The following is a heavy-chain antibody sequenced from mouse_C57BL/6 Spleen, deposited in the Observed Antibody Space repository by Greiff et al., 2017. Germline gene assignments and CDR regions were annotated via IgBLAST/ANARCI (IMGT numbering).Heavy chain of an antibody. V-gene: IGHV5-4*03. D-gene: IGHD2-4*01. CDR1: GFTFSGYA. CDR3: ARVDYLYYFDY. CDR2: ISDGGSYT. J-gene: IGHJ2*01. Sequence: EVKLVESGGGLVKPGGSLKLSCAASGFTFSGYAMSWVRQTPGKRLEWVATISDGGSYTYYPHNVKGRFTISRDNAKNNLYLQMSHLKSEDTAMYYCARVDYLYYFDYWGQGTTLTVSS.